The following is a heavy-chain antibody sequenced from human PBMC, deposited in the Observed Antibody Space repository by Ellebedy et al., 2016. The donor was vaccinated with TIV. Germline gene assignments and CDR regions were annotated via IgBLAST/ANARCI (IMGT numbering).Heavy chain of an antibody. V-gene: IGHV1-69*05. J-gene: IGHJ4*02. CDR2: IIPIFGTA. D-gene: IGHD3-10*01. Sequence: SVKVSXXASGGTFSSYAISWVRQAPGQGLEWMGGIIPIFGTANYAQKFQGRVTMTRDTSTSTVYMELSSLRSEDTAVYYCAGTYGHGPFDYWGQGTLVTVSS. CDR1: GGTFSSYA. CDR3: AGTYGHGPFDY.